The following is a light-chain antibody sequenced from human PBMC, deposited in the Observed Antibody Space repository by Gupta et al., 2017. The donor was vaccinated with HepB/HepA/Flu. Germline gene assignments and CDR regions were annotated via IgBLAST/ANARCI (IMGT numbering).Light chain of an antibody. Sequence: DIQMTQSPSSLSASVGDRVTITCRASQSISSYLNWYQQKPGKAPNLLIYAASTLQSGVPSRFSGSGSGTVFTLTITRLQPEDSATYYCQQRVSTPRTFGQGTKVEIK. CDR2: AAS. CDR1: QSISSY. CDR3: QQRVSTPRT. V-gene: IGKV1-39*01. J-gene: IGKJ1*01.